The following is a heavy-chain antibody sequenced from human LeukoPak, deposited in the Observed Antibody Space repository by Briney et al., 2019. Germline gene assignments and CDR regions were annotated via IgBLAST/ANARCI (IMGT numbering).Heavy chain of an antibody. V-gene: IGHV3-23*01. CDR2: IRGSCGST. CDR1: RLTFQAYA. D-gene: IGHD6-13*01. Sequence: GGSLRLSWASLRLTFQAYAMNCVRQAPGKGLEGVSAIRGSCGSTYYAYSVKGRFTISRANSTNTRDLQMNTLRAEDTAVYYCAKGGCIGAAGLYYFDYWGQGTLVTVSS. J-gene: IGHJ4*02. CDR3: AKGGCIGAAGLYYFDY.